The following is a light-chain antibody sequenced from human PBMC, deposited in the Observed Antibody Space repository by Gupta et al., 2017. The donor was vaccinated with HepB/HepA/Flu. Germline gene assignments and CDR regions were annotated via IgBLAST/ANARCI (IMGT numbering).Light chain of an antibody. CDR1: QSVGTY. Sequence: ELVLTQSPATLSLSPGERATLSCRATQSVGTYLAWYQHKPGQAPRLLIYDASNRDTGITARFSGSGYGKDFTLTISSREPEDFAVYYSQQLSDWPLFTFGHGTRVDIK. J-gene: IGKJ3*01. V-gene: IGKV3-11*01. CDR2: DAS. CDR3: QQLSDWPLFT.